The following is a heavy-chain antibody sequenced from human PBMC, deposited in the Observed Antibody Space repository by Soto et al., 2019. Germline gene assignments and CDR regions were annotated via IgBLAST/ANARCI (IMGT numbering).Heavy chain of an antibody. V-gene: IGHV4-30-4*01. J-gene: IGHJ5*02. CDR1: GGSISSCDYY. Sequence: SETLSLTCTVSGGSISSCDYYWSWIRQPPGKGLEWIGYIYYRGSTYYNPSLKSRVTISVDTSKNQFSLKLSSVTAADTAVYYCARDLYSSGWHKKGWFDPWGQGTLVTVSS. D-gene: IGHD6-19*01. CDR3: ARDLYSSGWHKKGWFDP. CDR2: IYYRGST.